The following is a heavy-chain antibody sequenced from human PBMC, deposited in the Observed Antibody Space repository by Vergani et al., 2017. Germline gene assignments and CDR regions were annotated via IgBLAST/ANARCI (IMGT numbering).Heavy chain of an antibody. V-gene: IGHV5-51*01. Sequence: EVQLVQSGAEVKKPGESLTISCKGSGYSFTSYWIGWVRQLPGKGLEWMGIIYPGDSDTRYSPSFQGQVTISADKSISTAYLQWSSLKASDTAMYYCARLDRSGNEAGPAYTWGQGTLVTVSS. D-gene: IGHD6-25*01. CDR3: ARLDRSGNEAGPAYT. CDR2: IYPGDSDT. J-gene: IGHJ5*02. CDR1: GYSFTSYW.